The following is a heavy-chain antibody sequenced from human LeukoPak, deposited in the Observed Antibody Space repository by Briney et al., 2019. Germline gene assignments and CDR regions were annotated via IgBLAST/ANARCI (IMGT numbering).Heavy chain of an antibody. V-gene: IGHV3-66*01. D-gene: IGHD3-22*01. CDR1: GFTVSSSY. CDR2: IYSGGST. CDR3: ARDLSGYYQSAFDI. J-gene: IGHJ3*02. Sequence: GGSLRLSCAASGFTVSSSYMSWVRQAPGKGLEWVSVIYSGGSTYYADSVKGRFTISRDNSKNTLYLQMNSLRAEDTAVYYCARDLSGYYQSAFDIWGQGTMVTVSS.